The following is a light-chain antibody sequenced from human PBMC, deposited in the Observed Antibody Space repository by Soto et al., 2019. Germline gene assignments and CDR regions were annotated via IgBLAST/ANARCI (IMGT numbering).Light chain of an antibody. Sequence: DIVMTQSPLSLPVTPGEPASISCRSSQSLLHSNGYYYLDWYLQKPGQYPQVPSYLGSNRASGVPERFSGRGPGKDYTLKISRVETEDVGVYYCMQAVQARTLGQGTKVEIK. J-gene: IGKJ1*01. CDR2: LGS. CDR3: MQAVQART. V-gene: IGKV2-28*01. CDR1: QSLLHSNGYYY.